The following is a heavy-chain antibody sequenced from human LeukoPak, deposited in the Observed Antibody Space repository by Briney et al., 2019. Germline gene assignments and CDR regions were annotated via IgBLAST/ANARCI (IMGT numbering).Heavy chain of an antibody. J-gene: IGHJ4*02. CDR1: GVTVSNNY. V-gene: IGHV3-66*02. CDR2: VWHGGSI. Sequence: PGGSLRLSCAVSGVTVSNNYVAWVRQAPGKGLEWVSVVWHGGSIYYADSVKGRFTISRDNSKNTLYLQMNSLRAEDTAVYYCARDAPIVVVPAAMLTYYFDYWGQGTLVTVSS. CDR3: ARDAPIVVVPAAMLTYYFDY. D-gene: IGHD2-2*01.